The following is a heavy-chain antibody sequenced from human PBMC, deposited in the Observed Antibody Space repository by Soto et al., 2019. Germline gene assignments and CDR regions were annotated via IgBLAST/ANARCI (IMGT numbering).Heavy chain of an antibody. CDR2: ISANNGNT. Sequence: QVQLVQSGAEVKQPGASVKVSCKASGYTFTSYVISWVRQAPGQGFEWMGWISANNGNTNYAQGLQGRVTMTTDTSTSTAYMELRSLRSDDTAVYYCARVLPFHRGSYSRGFVYWGQGTLVTVSS. V-gene: IGHV1-18*01. D-gene: IGHD1-26*01. CDR1: GYTFTSYV. CDR3: ARVLPFHRGSYSRGFVY. J-gene: IGHJ4*02.